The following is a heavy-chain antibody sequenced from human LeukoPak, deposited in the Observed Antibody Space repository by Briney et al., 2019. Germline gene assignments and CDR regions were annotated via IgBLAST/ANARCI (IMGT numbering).Heavy chain of an antibody. D-gene: IGHD3-9*01. CDR1: GGSFSGYY. J-gene: IGHJ4*02. CDR2: INHSGST. CDR3: ARPSTEYYDILTGYYIG. Sequence: IPSETLSLTCAVYGGSFSGYYWSWIRQPPGKGLEWIGEINHSGSTNYNPSLKSRVTISVDTSKNQFSLKLSSVTAADTAVYYCARPSTEYYDILTGYYIGWGQGTLVTVSS. V-gene: IGHV4-34*01.